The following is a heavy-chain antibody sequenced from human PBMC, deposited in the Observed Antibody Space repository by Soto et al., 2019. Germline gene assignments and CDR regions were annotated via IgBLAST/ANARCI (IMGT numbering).Heavy chain of an antibody. CDR1: GDSISSSNW. J-gene: IGHJ1*01. CDR3: AKESLLSRGVSSRYFQH. V-gene: IGHV4-4*02. CDR2: IYYNGDT. Sequence: QVQLQESGPGLVKPSGTLSLTCGVSGDSISSSNWWSWVRQPPGKGLEWIAEIYYNGDTNYNPSFESRVTISVDNSKNQFSLELNSVTAADTAVYYCAKESLLSRGVSSRYFQHWGQGTLVTVSS. D-gene: IGHD3-10*01.